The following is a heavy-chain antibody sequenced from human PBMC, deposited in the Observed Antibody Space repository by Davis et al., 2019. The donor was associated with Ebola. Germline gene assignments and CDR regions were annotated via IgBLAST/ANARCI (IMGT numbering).Heavy chain of an antibody. V-gene: IGHV3-72*01. D-gene: IGHD3-3*01. Sequence: PGGSLRLSCEVSGFTLSDHYMDWVRQAPGKGLEWVGRSRNKPNSHTTEYPASAKGRFTISRDDSKNSVYLQMNSLKTEDTAVYYCARVAYDFWRGYYYYYYYMDVWGKGTTVAVSS. CDR3: ARVAYDFWRGYYYYYYYMDV. CDR1: GFTLSDHY. CDR2: SRNKPNSHTT. J-gene: IGHJ6*03.